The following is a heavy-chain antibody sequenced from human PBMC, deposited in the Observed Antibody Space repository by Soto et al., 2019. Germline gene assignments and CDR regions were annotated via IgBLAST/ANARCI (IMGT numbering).Heavy chain of an antibody. CDR1: GFTFSNYA. Sequence: EVQLLESGGGLVQPGGSLRLSCAASGFTFSNYAMTWVRQAPGKGLEWVSVITGSGGGTYFVDSVKGRFTISRDNSKNTVYLQMNSLRDEDTAVYYCAKRPLTAAGFDYWGQGTLVTVSS. D-gene: IGHD6-13*01. CDR3: AKRPLTAAGFDY. V-gene: IGHV3-23*01. J-gene: IGHJ4*02. CDR2: ITGSGGGT.